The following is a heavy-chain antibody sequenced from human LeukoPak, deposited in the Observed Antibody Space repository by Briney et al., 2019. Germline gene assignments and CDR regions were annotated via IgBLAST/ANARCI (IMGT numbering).Heavy chain of an antibody. CDR2: IRNDGSNK. V-gene: IGHV3-30*02. CDR3: AKDRWVGATDYFDY. D-gene: IGHD1-26*01. J-gene: IGHJ4*02. Sequence: GGSLRLSCAASEFTFSSYGMHWVRQAPGKGLEWVAFIRNDGSNKYYADSVKGRFTISRDNFKKTMFLEMNSLGTEDTAVYHCAKDRWVGATDYFDYWGQGTQVTVST. CDR1: EFTFSSYG.